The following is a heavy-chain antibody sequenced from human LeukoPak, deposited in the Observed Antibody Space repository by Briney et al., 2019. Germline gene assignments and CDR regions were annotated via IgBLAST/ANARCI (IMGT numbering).Heavy chain of an antibody. J-gene: IGHJ5*02. CDR1: GCSISSSSYY. D-gene: IGHD3-3*01. Sequence: SETLSLTCTVSGCSISSSSYYWGWLRQPPGKGLEGIGSIYYSRSTYYNPSLNSRVTISVDTSKNQFSLKLSSVTAAGTAVYYCASRRGLRFLEWLGNWFDPWGQGTLVAVSS. V-gene: IGHV4-39*01. CDR3: ASRRGLRFLEWLGNWFDP. CDR2: IYYSRST.